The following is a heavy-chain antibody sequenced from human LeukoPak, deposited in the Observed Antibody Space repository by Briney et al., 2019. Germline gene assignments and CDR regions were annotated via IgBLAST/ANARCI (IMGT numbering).Heavy chain of an antibody. D-gene: IGHD2-15*01. V-gene: IGHV4-30-4*07. CDR2: IYYSGST. CDR3: ARRRRVTTRVVGFSSYYYMDV. J-gene: IGHJ6*03. CDR1: GGSISSGGYS. Sequence: SETLSLTCAVSGGSISSGGYSWTWIRQPSGKGLECIGHIYYSGSTYYNPSLKSRVTISLDTSKNQFSLTLSSVTAADTALYFCARRRRVTTRVVGFSSYYYMDVWGKGTTVTISS.